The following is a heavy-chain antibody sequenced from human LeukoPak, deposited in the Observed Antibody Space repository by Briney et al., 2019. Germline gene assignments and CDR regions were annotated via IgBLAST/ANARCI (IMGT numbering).Heavy chain of an antibody. D-gene: IGHD1-14*01. CDR2: IGPTGTDR. CDR1: GFTFSSCG. CDR3: ATETIGRHYDY. V-gene: IGHV3-21*01. J-gene: IGHJ4*02. Sequence: GGSLRLSCAASGFTFSSCGLKWVRQAPGKGLEWVSSIGPTGTDRYYADSVRGRFPISRDNAKNSMYLQMDSLRDEDTAVYYCATETIGRHYDYWGQGTLLTVSS.